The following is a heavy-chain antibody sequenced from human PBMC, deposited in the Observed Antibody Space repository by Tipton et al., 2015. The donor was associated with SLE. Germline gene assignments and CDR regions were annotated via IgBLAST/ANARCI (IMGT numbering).Heavy chain of an antibody. Sequence: TLSLTCTVSGGSISGYYWSWIRQSPGKGLEWIGYISYSGSTNYNPSLRSRVTISGDTSKNQFSLRLISVTAADTAVYYCARGVNYYDSNGYYYYFDYWGQGTLVTDSS. CDR2: ISYSGST. V-gene: IGHV4-59*12. D-gene: IGHD3-22*01. CDR3: ARGVNYYDSNGYYYYFDY. CDR1: GGSISGYY. J-gene: IGHJ4*02.